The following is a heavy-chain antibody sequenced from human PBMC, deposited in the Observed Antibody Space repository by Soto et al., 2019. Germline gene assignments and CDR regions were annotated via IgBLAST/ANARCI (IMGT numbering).Heavy chain of an antibody. D-gene: IGHD3-22*01. CDR1: GFTFISYS. Sequence: GSLRLSCAASGFTFISYSMNCFRQAPLKGLEWVSSISSSSSYIYYADSVKGRFTISRDNAKNSLYLQMNSLRAEDTAVYYCARDRVADKNYDSSGNDGMDVWGQGTTVTVSS. V-gene: IGHV3-21*01. CDR3: ARDRVADKNYDSSGNDGMDV. CDR2: ISSSSSYI. J-gene: IGHJ6*02.